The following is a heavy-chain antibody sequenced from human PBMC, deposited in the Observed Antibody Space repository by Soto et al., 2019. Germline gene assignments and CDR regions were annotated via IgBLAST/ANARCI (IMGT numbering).Heavy chain of an antibody. CDR3: ARDLSSGYDSYHFDY. D-gene: IGHD3-22*01. CDR2: IDYSGKT. CDR1: GYLIRSGYY. Sequence: SETRSLTCSVSGYLIRSGYYWGLVRQTPGKGLEWLGSIDYSGKTYKNPSLKSRVSASVDLSQNQFSLNLRSVTAADTAVYFCARDLSSGYDSYHFDYWGQGTLVTVSS. V-gene: IGHV4-38-2*02. J-gene: IGHJ4*02.